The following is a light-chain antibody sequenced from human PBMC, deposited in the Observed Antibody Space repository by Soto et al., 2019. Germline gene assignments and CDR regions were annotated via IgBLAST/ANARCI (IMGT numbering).Light chain of an antibody. J-gene: IGLJ1*01. CDR1: SSNLGAGYD. CDR3: AAWDDSLIGFYV. CDR2: GNN. V-gene: IGLV1-40*01. Sequence: QSVLTQPPSVSGAPGQRVTISCTGSSSNLGAGYDVHWYQQLPGTAPKLLIYGNNNRPSGVPDRFSGSKSGTSASLAITGLQADDEADYYCAAWDDSLIGFYVFGTGTKLTVL.